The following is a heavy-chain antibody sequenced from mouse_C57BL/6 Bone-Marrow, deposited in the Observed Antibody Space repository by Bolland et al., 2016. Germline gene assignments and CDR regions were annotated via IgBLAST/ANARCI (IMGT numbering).Heavy chain of an antibody. D-gene: IGHD1-1*01. CDR3: ARLNYGSSYYFDY. V-gene: IGHV1-64*01. Sequence: PNSGSTNYNEKFKSKATLTVDKSSSTAYMQLSSLTSEDSAVYYCARLNYGSSYYFDYWGQGTT. CDR2: PNSGST. J-gene: IGHJ2*01.